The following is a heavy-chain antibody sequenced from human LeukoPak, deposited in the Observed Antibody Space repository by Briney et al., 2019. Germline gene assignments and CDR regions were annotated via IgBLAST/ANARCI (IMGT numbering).Heavy chain of an antibody. D-gene: IGHD3-3*01. V-gene: IGHV1-69*13. CDR2: IIPIFGTA. CDR3: ARAKDPYYDFWSGYYYAY. J-gene: IGHJ4*02. Sequence: SVNVSSKASGGTFSSYAISWVRQAPGQGLEWMGGIIPIFGTANYAQKFQGRVTITADESTSTAYMELSSLRSEDTAVYYCARAKDPYYDFWSGYYYAYWGQGTLVTVSS. CDR1: GGTFSSYA.